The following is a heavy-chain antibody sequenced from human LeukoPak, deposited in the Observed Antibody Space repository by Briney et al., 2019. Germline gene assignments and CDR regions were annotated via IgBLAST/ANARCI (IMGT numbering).Heavy chain of an antibody. CDR3: ARRATDWYFDY. CDR1: GGSLSGHY. D-gene: IGHD2-21*01. Sequence: PSETLSLTCGVYGGSLSGHYWSWIRQTPGKGLEWIGEIKYSGNTNYNPSLKSRVTISVDTSKNQFSLKLSSVTAADTAVYYCARRATDWYFDYWGQGTLVTVSS. CDR2: IKYSGNT. V-gene: IGHV4-34*01. J-gene: IGHJ4*02.